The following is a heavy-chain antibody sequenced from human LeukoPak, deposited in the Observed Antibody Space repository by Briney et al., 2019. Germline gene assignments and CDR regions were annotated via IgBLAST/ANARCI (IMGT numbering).Heavy chain of an antibody. CDR3: AKDGGYCSSTSCLYYFDY. D-gene: IGHD2-2*01. Sequence: GGSLRLSCAASGFTFSSYGMHWVRQAPGKGLEWVAVISYDGSNKYYADSVKGRFTISRDNSKNTLYLQMNSLRAEDTAVYYCAKDGGYCSSTSCLYYFDYWGQGTLVTVSS. CDR2: ISYDGSNK. CDR1: GFTFSSYG. V-gene: IGHV3-30*18. J-gene: IGHJ4*02.